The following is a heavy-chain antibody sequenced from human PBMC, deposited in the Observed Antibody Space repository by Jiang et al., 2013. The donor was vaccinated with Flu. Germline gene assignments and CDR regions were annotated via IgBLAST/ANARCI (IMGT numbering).Heavy chain of an antibody. CDR3: ARSSLTMIAVGGMDV. CDR2: IYYSGTT. CDR1: GGSVSSGGYY. J-gene: IGHJ6*02. V-gene: IGHV4-61*08. Sequence: ETLSLTCSVSGGSVSSGGYYWSWIRQPPGKGLEWIGYIYYSGTTNQNPSLKSRGTISVDTSKNQFSLKLSSVTAADTAVYYCARSSLTMIAVGGMDVWGHGTTVTVSS. D-gene: IGHD3-22*01.